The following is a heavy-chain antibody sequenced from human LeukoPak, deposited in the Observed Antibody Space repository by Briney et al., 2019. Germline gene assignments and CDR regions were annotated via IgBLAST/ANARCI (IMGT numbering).Heavy chain of an antibody. CDR3: ARAHDYGDYVNYYYGMDV. CDR2: IYYSGST. V-gene: IGHV4-30-4*01. D-gene: IGHD4-17*01. J-gene: IGHJ6*04. Sequence: PSETLSLTCTVSGGSISSGDYYWSWIRQPPGKGLEWIGYIYYSGSTYYNPSLKSRVTISVDTSKNQFSLKLSSVTAADTAVYYCARAHDYGDYVNYYYGMDVWGKGTTVTVSP. CDR1: GGSISSGDYY.